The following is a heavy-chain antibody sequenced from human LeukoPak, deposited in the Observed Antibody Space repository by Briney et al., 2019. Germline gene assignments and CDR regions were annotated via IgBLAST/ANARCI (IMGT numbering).Heavy chain of an antibody. J-gene: IGHJ4*02. CDR1: GFTFSSFS. D-gene: IGHD6-19*01. CDR2: ISSSGDYI. V-gene: IGHV3-21*01. CDR3: TRSGIAVAGNLNSFYY. Sequence: PGGSLRLSCVASGFTFSSFSMYWVRQALGKGLEWVSSISSSGDYIYYADSVKGRFTISRDNAKNSLCLQMNSLRADDTVVYYCTRSGIAVAGNLNSFYYWGQGTLVTVSS.